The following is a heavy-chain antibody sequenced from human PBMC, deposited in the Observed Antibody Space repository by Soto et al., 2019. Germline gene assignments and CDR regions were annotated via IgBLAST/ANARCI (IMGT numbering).Heavy chain of an antibody. Sequence: GGSLRLSCAASGFTFSSYAMSWVRQAPGKGLEWVSAISGSGGSTYYADSVKGRFTISRDNSKNTLYLQMNSLTPEDTALYYCARKWGTYSSASLDYWGLGTLVTVSS. CDR2: ISGSGGST. CDR3: ARKWGTYSSASLDY. CDR1: GFTFSSYA. J-gene: IGHJ4*02. V-gene: IGHV3-23*01. D-gene: IGHD6-19*01.